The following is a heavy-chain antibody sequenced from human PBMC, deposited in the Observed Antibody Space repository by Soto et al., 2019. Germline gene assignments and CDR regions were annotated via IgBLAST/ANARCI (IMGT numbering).Heavy chain of an antibody. CDR1: GFTFSSYG. D-gene: IGHD4-17*01. J-gene: IGHJ6*03. V-gene: IGHV3-33*01. CDR3: ARDGGDYVRYYYYYMDV. Sequence: QVQLVESGGGVVQPGRSLRLSCAASGFTFSSYGMHWVRQAPGKGLEWVAVIWYDGSNKYYADSVKGRFTISRDNSKNTLYRQMNSLRAEDTAVYYCARDGGDYVRYYYYYMDVWGKGTTVTVSS. CDR2: IWYDGSNK.